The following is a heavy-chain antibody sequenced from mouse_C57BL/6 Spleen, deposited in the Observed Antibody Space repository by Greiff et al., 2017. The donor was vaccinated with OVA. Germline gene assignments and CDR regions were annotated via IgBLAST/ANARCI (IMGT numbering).Heavy chain of an antibody. CDR1: GFSLTSYG. CDR2: IWSGGST. D-gene: IGHD1-1*01. Sequence: VQLQQSGPGLVQPSQSLSITCTVSGFSLTSYGVHWVRQSPGKGLEWLGVIWSGGSTDYNAAFISRLSISKNISKCQIFYKMNSLQADDTAIYDCARNIAGSSSYAMDYWGQGTSVTVSS. V-gene: IGHV2-2*01. CDR3: ARNIAGSSSYAMDY. J-gene: IGHJ4*01.